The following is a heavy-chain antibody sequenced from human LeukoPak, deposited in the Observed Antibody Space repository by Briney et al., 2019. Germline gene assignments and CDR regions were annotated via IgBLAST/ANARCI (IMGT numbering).Heavy chain of an antibody. CDR3: ARSGRTGKGFAIDY. CDR2: IFYSGSGST. D-gene: IGHD3/OR15-3a*01. Sequence: SETLSLTCNVSGGSISNFYWSWIRQPPGKALEWIGHIFYSGSGSTYYNPSLKSRVTISGDTSKNRLSLEVTSVTAADTAVYYCARSGRTGKGFAIDYWGQGSLVTVSS. J-gene: IGHJ4*02. CDR1: GGSISNFY. V-gene: IGHV4-59*01.